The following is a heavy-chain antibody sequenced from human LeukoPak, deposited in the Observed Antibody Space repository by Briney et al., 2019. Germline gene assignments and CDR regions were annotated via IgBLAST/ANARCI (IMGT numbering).Heavy chain of an antibody. CDR3: TPAPLYCRGSYCHD. Sequence: GGSLRLSCAASGFTFSSYAMTWVRQAPGRGLEWVSAISGNGGTTYYADSVKGRFTISRDNSKNTLYLQMNSLKTEDTAVYYCTPAPLYCRGSYCHDWGQGALVTVSS. CDR2: ISGNGGTT. J-gene: IGHJ4*02. CDR1: GFTFSSYA. V-gene: IGHV3-23*01. D-gene: IGHD2-15*01.